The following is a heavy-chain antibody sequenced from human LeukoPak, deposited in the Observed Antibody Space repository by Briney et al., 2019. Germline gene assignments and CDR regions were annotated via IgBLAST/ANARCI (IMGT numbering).Heavy chain of an antibody. Sequence: PGRSLRLSCEASGFTFKTYGMHWVRQAPGKGLEWLAVISYDERNKYYGDSVKDRFTISRDNSKNTLYLQMSSLRPEDTAVYYCANGAVYCTSPKYPTGSAPSCFAHWGQGTLVTVSS. CDR2: ISYDERNK. CDR3: ANGAVYCTSPKYPTGSAPSCFAH. V-gene: IGHV3-30*18. CDR1: GFTFKTYG. J-gene: IGHJ4*02. D-gene: IGHD2-2*01.